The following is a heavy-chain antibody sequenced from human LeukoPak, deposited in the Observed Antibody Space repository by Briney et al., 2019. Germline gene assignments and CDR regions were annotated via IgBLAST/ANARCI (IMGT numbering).Heavy chain of an antibody. J-gene: IGHJ4*02. V-gene: IGHV3-23*01. D-gene: IGHD1-26*01. Sequence: GGSLRLSCAASGFTFSGFSMTWVRQAPGKGLEWVSTVTSSGSITYYADSVKGRFTNSRDNSKNTLYLQMNSLGAEDTAVYYCAKTMGAIDHDYWGQGTLVTVSP. CDR1: GFTFSGFS. CDR3: AKTMGAIDHDY. CDR2: VTSSGSIT.